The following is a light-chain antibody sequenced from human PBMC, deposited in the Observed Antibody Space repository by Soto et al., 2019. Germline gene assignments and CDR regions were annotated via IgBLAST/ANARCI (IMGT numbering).Light chain of an antibody. J-gene: IGKJ4*01. Sequence: DIQMTQSPSTLSASVGDRIIITCRASESISSWLAWYQQKPGKAPKLLIYKASTLESGVPSRFSASGSGTEFTITISSLQPDDSATYFCQQYSASHTFGGGNKVEIK. CDR3: QQYSASHT. V-gene: IGKV1-5*03. CDR1: ESISSW. CDR2: KAS.